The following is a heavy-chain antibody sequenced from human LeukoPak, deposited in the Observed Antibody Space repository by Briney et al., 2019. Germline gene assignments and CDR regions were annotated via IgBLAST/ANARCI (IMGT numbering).Heavy chain of an antibody. D-gene: IGHD3-16*01. J-gene: IGHJ4*01. V-gene: IGHV3-74*01. CDR3: IREVQVRASASLGL. CDR1: GFSISGYW. Sequence: GGSLRLSCAASGFSISGYWMHWVRQAPGEGLVWVSRMNSGGSTITYADSLKGRFTISRDNVDNTLHLQMNSLRVEDTAVYYCIREVQVRASASLGLWGQGTLVTVSS. CDR2: MNSGGSTI.